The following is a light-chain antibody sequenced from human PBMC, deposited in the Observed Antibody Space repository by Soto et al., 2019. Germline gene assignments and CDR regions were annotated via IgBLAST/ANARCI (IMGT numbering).Light chain of an antibody. CDR2: DVS. J-gene: IGLJ3*02. V-gene: IGLV2-11*01. CDR1: SSDVGGYNY. CDR3: CPYAGRSTWV. Sequence: QSALTQPRSVSGSPGQSVTISCTGTSSDVGGYNYVSWYQQHPGKAPKLIIYDVSEWPSGVPDRFSGSKSDNTASLTISGLQAEDEADYYCCPYAGRSTWVFGGGTKLTVL.